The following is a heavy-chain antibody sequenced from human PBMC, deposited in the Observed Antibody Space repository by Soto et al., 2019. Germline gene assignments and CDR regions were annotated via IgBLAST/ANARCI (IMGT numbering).Heavy chain of an antibody. CDR3: ARDRIGNRKYSSRWYYYYGMDV. CDR1: GYTFTGYY. Sequence: ASVKVSCKASGYTFTGYYMHWVRQAPGQGLEWMGWINPNSGGTNYAQKFQGWVTMTRDTSISTAYMELSRLRSDDTAVYYCARDRIGNRKYSSRWYYYYGMDVWGQGTTVTVSS. CDR2: INPNSGGT. V-gene: IGHV1-2*04. J-gene: IGHJ6*02. D-gene: IGHD6-13*01.